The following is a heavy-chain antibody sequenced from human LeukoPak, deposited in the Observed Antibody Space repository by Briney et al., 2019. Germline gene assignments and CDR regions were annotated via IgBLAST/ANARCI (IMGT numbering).Heavy chain of an antibody. D-gene: IGHD2-2*01. J-gene: IGHJ4*02. CDR1: GGSFSGYY. CDR2: INHSGST. CDR3: ARGIVVLPEYYFDY. Sequence: PSETLSLTCAVYGGSFSGYYWNWIRQPPGKGLEWIGEINHSGSTNYNPSLKSRVTISVDTSKNQFSLKLSSVTAADTAVYYCARGIVVLPEYYFDYWGRGTLVTVSS. V-gene: IGHV4-34*01.